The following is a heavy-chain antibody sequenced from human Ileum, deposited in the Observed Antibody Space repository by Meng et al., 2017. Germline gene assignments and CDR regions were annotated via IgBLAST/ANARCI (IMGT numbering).Heavy chain of an antibody. CDR1: AGSISSGNL. Sequence: QVQLSESGPGVVEPSGTLPLPCAVPAGSISSGNLWSCVRQPPGKGLEWIREIYHSGSTNYNPSLKSRVTISVDKSKNQFSLKLSSVTAADTAVYYCAGESHYGGNFVTFDYWGQGTLVTVSS. D-gene: IGHD4-23*01. V-gene: IGHV4-4*02. J-gene: IGHJ4*02. CDR2: IYHSGST. CDR3: AGESHYGGNFVTFDY.